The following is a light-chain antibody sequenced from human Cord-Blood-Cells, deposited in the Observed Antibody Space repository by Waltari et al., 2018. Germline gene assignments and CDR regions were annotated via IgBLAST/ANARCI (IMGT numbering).Light chain of an antibody. V-gene: IGLV2-14*01. CDR2: DVS. CDR3: SSYTGSSPL. Sequence: QSALTQPASVSGSPGQSITISCTATSSDVAGYNYVSWYQQHHSNAPKLMSYDVSKRPSGVSNRCSGSKAGNAASLIICGLQAEDEADYYCSSYTGSSPLFGGGTKLTVL. CDR1: SSDVAGYNY. J-gene: IGLJ3*02.